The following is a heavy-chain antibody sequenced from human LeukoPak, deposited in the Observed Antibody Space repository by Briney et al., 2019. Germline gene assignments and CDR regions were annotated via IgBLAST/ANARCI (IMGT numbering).Heavy chain of an antibody. CDR1: GGSISSYY. V-gene: IGHV4-59*01. CDR2: IYYSGST. CDR3: ARASGSWRWPGYFDL. J-gene: IGHJ2*01. Sequence: PSETLSLTCTVSGGSISSYYWSWIRQPPGKGLEWIGYIYYSGSTNYNPSLKSRVTISVDTSKNQFSLKLSSVTAADTAVYYCARASGSWRWPGYFDLWGLAPWSLSPQ. D-gene: IGHD6-13*01.